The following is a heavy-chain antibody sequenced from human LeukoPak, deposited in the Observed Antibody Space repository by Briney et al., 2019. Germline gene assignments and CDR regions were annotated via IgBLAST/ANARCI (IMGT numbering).Heavy chain of an antibody. Sequence: SETLSLTCTVSGASVSSGGYYWNWLRQPPGKGLEWIGYIYYSGSTNYNPSLKRRVTISVDTSKNQFSLKVSSVTAADTAVYYCARRGGSGRSFDYWGQGTLVTVSS. V-gene: IGHV4-61*08. D-gene: IGHD3-10*01. CDR2: IYYSGST. CDR1: GASVSSGGYY. J-gene: IGHJ4*02. CDR3: ARRGGSGRSFDY.